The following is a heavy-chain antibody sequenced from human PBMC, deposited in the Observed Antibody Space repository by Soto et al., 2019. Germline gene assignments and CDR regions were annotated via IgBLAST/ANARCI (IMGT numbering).Heavy chain of an antibody. V-gene: IGHV3-15*01. CDR3: TTEWSSWGTEDYYYYGMDV. CDR2: IKSKSDGGTT. Sequence: PGGSLRLSCAASGFTFSNAWMSWVRQAPGKGLEWVGRIKSKSDGGTTDYAAPVKGRFTISRDDSKNTLYLQMNGLKTEDTAVYYCTTEWSSWGTEDYYYYGMDVWGQGTTVTVSS. D-gene: IGHD6-13*01. CDR1: GFTFSNAW. J-gene: IGHJ6*02.